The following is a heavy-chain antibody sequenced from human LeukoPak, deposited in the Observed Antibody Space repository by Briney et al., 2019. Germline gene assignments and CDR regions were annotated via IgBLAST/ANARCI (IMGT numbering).Heavy chain of an antibody. CDR2: ISAYNDNT. J-gene: IGHJ5*02. V-gene: IGHV1-18*01. CDR1: GYTFTSYG. CDR3: AREGSTVTITSRRWFDP. Sequence: GSVKVSCKASGYTFTSYGISWVRQAPGQGLEWMGWISAYNDNTNYAQKLQGRVTMTKETSPSTAYTEMKSQRSDDTAVYYCAREGSTVTITSRRWFDPWGQGTLVTVSS. D-gene: IGHD4-17*01.